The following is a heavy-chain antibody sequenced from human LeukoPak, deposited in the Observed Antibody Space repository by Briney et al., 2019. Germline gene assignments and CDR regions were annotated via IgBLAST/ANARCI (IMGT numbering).Heavy chain of an antibody. J-gene: IGHJ4*02. CDR2: ISSSGRTI. CDR1: GFTFSSYE. D-gene: IGHD4-23*01. V-gene: IGHV3-48*03. Sequence: GGSLRLSCAASGFTFSSYEMNWVRQAPGKGLEWVSYISSSGRTIYYADSVKGRFTISRDNAKKSLYLQMNSQRAEDTAVYYCARDGGAVVTGNYFDYWGQGTLVTVPS. CDR3: ARDGGAVVTGNYFDY.